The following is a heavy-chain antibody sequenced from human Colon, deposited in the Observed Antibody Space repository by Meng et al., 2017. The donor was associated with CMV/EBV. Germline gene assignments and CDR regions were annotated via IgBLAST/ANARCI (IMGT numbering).Heavy chain of an antibody. D-gene: IGHD5-18*01. V-gene: IGHV3-74*01. CDR3: ARAAMVTGNDY. J-gene: IGHJ4*02. Sequence: CASSGFLFSCDLMHWVRHAPGKGVVWVSRIISDGSGADYEESVKSRFTISRDNAKNTLYLQMDSLRAEDTAVYYCARAAMVTGNDYWGQGALVTVSS. CDR2: IISDGSGA. CDR1: GFLFSCDL.